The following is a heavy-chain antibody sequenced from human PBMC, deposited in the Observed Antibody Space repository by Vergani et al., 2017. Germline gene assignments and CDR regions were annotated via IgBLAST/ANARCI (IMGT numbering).Heavy chain of an antibody. J-gene: IGHJ4*02. CDR3: AKGDDYGDFPFDY. CDR2: ISGSGGST. D-gene: IGHD4-17*01. CDR1: GFTFSSYA. Sequence: EVQLLESGGGLVQPGGSLRLSCAASGFTFSSYAMSWVRQAPGKGLEWVSAISGSGGSTYYADSVKGRFTISRDNSKNTLYLQMNSLRAEDTAVYYCAKGDDYGDFPFDYWGQVTLVTVSS. V-gene: IGHV3-23*01.